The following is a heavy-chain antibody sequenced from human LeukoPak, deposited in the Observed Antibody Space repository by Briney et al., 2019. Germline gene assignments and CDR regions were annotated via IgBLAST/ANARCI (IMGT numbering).Heavy chain of an antibody. CDR1: GFTFSSYG. V-gene: IGHV3-30*18. CDR2: ISYDGSNK. D-gene: IGHD6-13*01. J-gene: IGHJ4*02. Sequence: GGSLRLSCAASGFTFSSYGMHWVRQAPGKGLEWVAVISYDGSNKYYAVSVKGRFTISRDNSKNTLYLQMNSLRAEDTAVYYCAKVSSSWYGDNYFDYWGQGTLVTVSS. CDR3: AKVSSSWYGDNYFDY.